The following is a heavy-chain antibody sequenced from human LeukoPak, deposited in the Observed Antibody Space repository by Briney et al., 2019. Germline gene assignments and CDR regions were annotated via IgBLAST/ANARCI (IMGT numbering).Heavy chain of an antibody. J-gene: IGHJ5*02. CDR2: IYYSGST. Sequence: SETLSLTCTVSGGSISSYYWSWIRQPPGKGLEWIGYIYYSGSTNYNPSLKSRVTISVDRSKNQFSLKLSSVTAADTAVYYCARDRGNNNWFDPWGQGTLVTVSS. CDR1: GGSISSYY. V-gene: IGHV4-59*12. CDR3: ARDRGNNNWFDP. D-gene: IGHD2/OR15-2a*01.